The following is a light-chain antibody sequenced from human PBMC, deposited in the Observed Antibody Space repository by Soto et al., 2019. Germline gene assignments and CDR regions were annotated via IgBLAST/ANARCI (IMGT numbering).Light chain of an antibody. CDR1: QGIRND. CDR2: AAS. V-gene: IGKV1-17*01. J-gene: IGKJ1*01. Sequence: IQLTQAPSSLSASVGYRVTITCLASQGIRNDLGWYQQKPGKAPKLLIYAASSLQSGVPSRFSGSGSGTDFTLTISSLQPEDFATYYCQHYNSYSEAFGQGTKVDIK. CDR3: QHYNSYSEA.